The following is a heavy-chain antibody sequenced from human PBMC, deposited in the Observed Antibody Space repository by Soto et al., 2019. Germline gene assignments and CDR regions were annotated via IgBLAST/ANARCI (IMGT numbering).Heavy chain of an antibody. D-gene: IGHD3-10*01. Sequence: GESLKISCKGSGYSFTSYWIGWVRQMPGKGLEWMGIIYPGDSDTRYSPTFQGQVTISADKSISTAYLQWSSLKASDTAMYYCARLRITMVRGVIIGYMDVWGKGTTVTVSS. CDR2: IYPGDSDT. CDR1: GYSFTSYW. J-gene: IGHJ6*03. V-gene: IGHV5-51*01. CDR3: ARLRITMVRGVIIGYMDV.